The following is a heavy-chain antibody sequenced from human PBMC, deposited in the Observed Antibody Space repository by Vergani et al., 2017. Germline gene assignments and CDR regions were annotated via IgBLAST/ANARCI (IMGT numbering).Heavy chain of an antibody. CDR2: IVVGSGNN. J-gene: IGHJ3*02. D-gene: IGHD3-10*01. V-gene: IGHV1-58*02. Sequence: QMQLVQSGPEVKKPGTSVKVSCKASGFTFTSSAMQWVRQARGQRREWIGWIVVGSGNNNYAQKFQERVTITRDMSTSTAYMELSSLRSEDTAGYYDAADVGPTARGAFDIWGQGTMVTVSS. CDR1: GFTFTSSA. CDR3: AADVGPTARGAFDI.